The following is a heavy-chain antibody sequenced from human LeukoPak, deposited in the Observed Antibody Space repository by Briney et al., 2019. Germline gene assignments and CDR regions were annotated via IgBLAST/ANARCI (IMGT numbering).Heavy chain of an antibody. CDR1: GFTLSTYS. CDR3: ARVKVGATADYFDY. CDR2: ISSGSSTI. Sequence: GGSLRLFCAASGFTLSTYSMKWVRQAPGKGLEWLSYISSGSSTIYYADSVKGRFTISRDNARNSLYLQMNGLRAEDTAVYYCARVKVGATADYFDYWGQGTLVTVSS. J-gene: IGHJ4*02. V-gene: IGHV3-48*01. D-gene: IGHD1-26*01.